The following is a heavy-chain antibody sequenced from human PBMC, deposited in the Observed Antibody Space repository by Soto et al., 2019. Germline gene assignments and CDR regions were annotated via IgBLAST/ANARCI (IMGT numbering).Heavy chain of an antibody. CDR3: ARSYASGSRAFDF. CDR2: IIPMLGMS. J-gene: IGHJ4*02. D-gene: IGHD3-10*01. V-gene: IGHV1-69*02. CDR1: GDTFSTYT. Sequence: QVHLVQSGAEVKKPGSSVKVSCKASGDTFSTYTINWVRQAPGQRLEWMGRIIPMLGMSNYALKFQGRVTSTADRSTTTVYLHLSSLRSDDTAVYYCARSYASGSRAFDFWGQGTLVTVSS.